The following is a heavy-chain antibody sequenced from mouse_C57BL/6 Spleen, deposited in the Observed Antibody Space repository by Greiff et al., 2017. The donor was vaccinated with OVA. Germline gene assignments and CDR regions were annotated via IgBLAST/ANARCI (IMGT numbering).Heavy chain of an antibody. J-gene: IGHJ2*01. Sequence: EVQLQQSGPGLVKPSQSLSLTCSVTGYSITSGYFWNWIRQFPGNKLEWMGHISYAGSTNYKPSLKNRISITRDPSKNPFFLKLNSVTTEDTATYYCARFRDYDGLDYWGQGTTLTVSS. CDR3: ARFRDYDGLDY. V-gene: IGHV3-6*01. CDR1: GYSITSGYF. CDR2: ISYAGST. D-gene: IGHD2-4*01.